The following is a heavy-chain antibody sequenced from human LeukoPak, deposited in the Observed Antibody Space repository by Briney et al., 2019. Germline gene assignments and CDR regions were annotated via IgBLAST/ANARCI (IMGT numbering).Heavy chain of an antibody. V-gene: IGHV3-74*01. CDR1: GFSFNKYW. J-gene: IGHJ4*01. Sequence: GGSLRLSCAASGFSFNKYWMYWVRQAPGKGLAWVSRIKTDGSITQYADSVKGRVTISRDNAKNTVYLQMSSLRVDDTAVYYCGRGGPGATGVDYWGHGILVAVSS. D-gene: IGHD1-26*01. CDR3: GRGGPGATGVDY. CDR2: IKTDGSIT.